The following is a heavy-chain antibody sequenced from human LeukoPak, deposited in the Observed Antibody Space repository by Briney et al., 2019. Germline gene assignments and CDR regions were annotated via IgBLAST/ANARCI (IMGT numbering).Heavy chain of an antibody. D-gene: IGHD2-21*02. CDR1: GFSFTTYW. CDR2: INSGGSST. Sequence: GGSLRLSCTASGFSFTTYWMHWVRPAPGKGLVWVSRINSGGSSTTYADSVKGRFTNTRDNAKNTLYLQMNSLRAEDTAVYYCARGDSLFDYWSQGSLVTVSS. CDR3: ARGDSLFDY. V-gene: IGHV3-74*01. J-gene: IGHJ4*02.